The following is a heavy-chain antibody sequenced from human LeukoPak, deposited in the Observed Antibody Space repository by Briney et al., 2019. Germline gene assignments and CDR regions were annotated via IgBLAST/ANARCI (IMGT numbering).Heavy chain of an antibody. V-gene: IGHV3-9*01. CDR3: AKDTYGMDV. CDR2: ISWNSGSI. CDR1: GFTFDDYA. Sequence: GGSLRLSCAASGFTFDDYAMHWVRQAPGKGLEWVSGISWNSGSIGYADSVKGRFTISRDNAKNSLYLQMSSLRAEDTALYYCAKDTYGMDVWGQGTTVTVSS. J-gene: IGHJ6*02.